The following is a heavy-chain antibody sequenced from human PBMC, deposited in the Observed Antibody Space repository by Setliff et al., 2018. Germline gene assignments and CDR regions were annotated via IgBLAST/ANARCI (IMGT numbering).Heavy chain of an antibody. CDR2: IDQSGST. Sequence: SETLSLTCRVSGGSISSGNYYWGLIRQPPGKGLEWIGDIDQSGSTNYNPPPKSRLTISVDTSKNQFSLKLTSVTAADTAVYYCATTTLGRYCSGGNCYFGYWGQGTLVTAPQ. CDR3: ATTTLGRYCSGGNCYFGY. D-gene: IGHD2-15*01. J-gene: IGHJ4*02. CDR1: GGSISSGNYY. V-gene: IGHV4-39*07.